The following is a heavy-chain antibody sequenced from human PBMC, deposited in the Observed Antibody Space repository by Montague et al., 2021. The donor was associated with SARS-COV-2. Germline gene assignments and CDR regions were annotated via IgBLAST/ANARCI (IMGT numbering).Heavy chain of an antibody. V-gene: IGHV4-34*01. D-gene: IGHD3-22*01. CDR2: INHSGST. Sequence: SETLSLTCAVYGGSVSDYYWSWIRQPPGKGLEWIGEINHSGSTNYNPSLKSRVTTSVDTSKNQFSLKLTSVTAADTAVYYCARGPRITRIVVVSTDKWFDHWGQGTLVTVSS. J-gene: IGHJ5*02. CDR3: ARGPRITRIVVVSTDKWFDH. CDR1: GGSVSDYY.